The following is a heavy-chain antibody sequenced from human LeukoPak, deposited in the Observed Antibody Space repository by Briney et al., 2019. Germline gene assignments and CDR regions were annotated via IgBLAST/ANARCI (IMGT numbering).Heavy chain of an antibody. J-gene: IGHJ6*02. CDR1: GFTFSSYG. D-gene: IGHD6-25*01. Sequence: PGGSLRLSCAASGFTFSSYGMHWVRQAPGKGLEWVAVISYLGDDQFYAESMKGRFTISRDNSNKVVFLQMNSLRGEDTAVYYCAKDRSSGPHYYYGMDVWGRGTTVIVSS. CDR2: ISYLGDDQ. CDR3: AKDRSSGPHYYYGMDV. V-gene: IGHV3-30*18.